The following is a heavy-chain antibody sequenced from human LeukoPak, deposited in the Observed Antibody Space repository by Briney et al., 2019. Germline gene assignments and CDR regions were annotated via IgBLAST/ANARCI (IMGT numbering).Heavy chain of an antibody. D-gene: IGHD3-10*01. J-gene: IGHJ3*02. Sequence: SETLSLTCTVSGASITNCYWSWIRQPPGKGLEWIGYIYYSGSTNYNPSLNSRVTISIDKSKNQFSLKLNSVTAADTAVYYCARDRGYLDGFDIWGQGTMVTVSS. CDR3: ARDRGYLDGFDI. V-gene: IGHV4-59*01. CDR2: IYYSGST. CDR1: GASITNCY.